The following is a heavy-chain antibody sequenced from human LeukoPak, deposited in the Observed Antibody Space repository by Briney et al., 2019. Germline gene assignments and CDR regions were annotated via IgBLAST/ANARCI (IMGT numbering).Heavy chain of an antibody. V-gene: IGHV4-34*01. CDR2: INHSGST. CDR1: GGSFSGYY. J-gene: IGHJ6*03. Sequence: SETLSLTCAVYGGSFSGYYWSWIRQPPGKGLEWIGEINHSGSTNYNPSLKSRVTISVDTSKNQFSLKLSSVTAADTAVYYCARVYYCYYYMDVWGKGTSVTVSS. CDR3: ARVYYCYYYMDV.